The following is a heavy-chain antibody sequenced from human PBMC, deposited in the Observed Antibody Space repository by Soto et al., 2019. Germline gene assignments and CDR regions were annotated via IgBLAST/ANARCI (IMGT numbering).Heavy chain of an antibody. CDR3: ARRPHLADNVELDY. CDR1: GYTFTNYG. D-gene: IGHD6-19*01. V-gene: IGHV1-18*01. J-gene: IGHJ4*02. Sequence: QVQLVQSGAEVKKPGASVTVSCKASGYTFTNYGINWVRQAPGQGLEWMGWISAYSGHTNYAQKLQDRATMTTDTSTSTAYRELRSLRSDDTAVYYCARRPHLADNVELDYWGQGTLVTVSS. CDR2: ISAYSGHT.